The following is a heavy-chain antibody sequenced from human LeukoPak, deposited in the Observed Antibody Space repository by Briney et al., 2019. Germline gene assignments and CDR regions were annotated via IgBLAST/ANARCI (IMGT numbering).Heavy chain of an antibody. D-gene: IGHD4-17*01. CDR3: ARDYGDYPDY. J-gene: IGHJ4*02. V-gene: IGHV3-48*04. CDR2: ISSSSSTI. Sequence: GGSLRLSCAASGFTFSGCSMNWVRQAPGKGLEWVSYISSSSSTIYYADSVKGRFTISRDNAKNSLYLQMNSLRAEDTAVYYCARDYGDYPDYWGQGTLVTVSS. CDR1: GFTFSGCS.